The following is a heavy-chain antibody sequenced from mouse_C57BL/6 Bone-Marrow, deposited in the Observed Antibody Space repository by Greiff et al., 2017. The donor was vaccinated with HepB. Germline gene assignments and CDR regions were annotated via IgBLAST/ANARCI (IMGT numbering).Heavy chain of an antibody. CDR3: ARWGGFDWFAY. J-gene: IGHJ3*01. V-gene: IGHV1-19*01. Sequence: VQLKQSGPVLVKPGASVKMSCKAPGYTFTDYYMNWVKQSQGKSLEWIGVINPYNGGTSYNQKLKGKATLTVDKSSSTAYMELNRLTAEESAVYYCARWGGFDWFAYWGQGTLVTVSA. CDR2: INPYNGGT. CDR1: GYTFTDYY.